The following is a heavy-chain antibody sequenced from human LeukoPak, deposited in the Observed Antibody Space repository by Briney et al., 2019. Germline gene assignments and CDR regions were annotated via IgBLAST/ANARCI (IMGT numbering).Heavy chain of an antibody. Sequence: SETLSLTCAVYGGSFSGYYWSWIRQPPGKGLEWIGEINHSGSTNHNPSLKSRVTISVDTSKNQFSLKLSSVTAADTAVYYCARLTAEHAFDIWGQGTMVTVSS. CDR1: GGSFSGYY. CDR3: ARLTAEHAFDI. CDR2: INHSGST. V-gene: IGHV4-34*01. J-gene: IGHJ3*02. D-gene: IGHD1-14*01.